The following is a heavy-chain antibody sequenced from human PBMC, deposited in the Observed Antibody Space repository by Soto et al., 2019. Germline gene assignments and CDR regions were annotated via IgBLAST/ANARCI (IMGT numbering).Heavy chain of an antibody. CDR2: ISGGGGST. J-gene: IGHJ4*02. Sequence: PGGSLRLSCAASGFTFGAFAMSWVRQAPGKGLEWVSGISGGGGSTYHADSVKGRFTISRDNSKNTLYLQMNSLRAEDTAAYYCAKAPGDYDSSGYPLYYFDYWGQGTLVTVSS. V-gene: IGHV3-23*01. CDR3: AKAPGDYDSSGYPLYYFDY. CDR1: GFTFGAFA. D-gene: IGHD3-22*01.